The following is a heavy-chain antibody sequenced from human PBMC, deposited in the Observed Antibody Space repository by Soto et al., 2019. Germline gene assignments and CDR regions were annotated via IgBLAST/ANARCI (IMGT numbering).Heavy chain of an antibody. CDR1: GYTFTSYG. D-gene: IGHD3-22*01. J-gene: IGHJ4*02. Sequence: ASVKVSCKASGYTFTSYGISWVRQAPGQGLEWMGWISAYNGNTNYAQKLQGRVTMTTDTSMSTAYMELRSLRSDDTAVYYCAKDLSSLGWLALGAPFDSWGPGTLVTVSS. CDR2: ISAYNGNT. V-gene: IGHV1-18*01. CDR3: AKDLSSLGWLALGAPFDS.